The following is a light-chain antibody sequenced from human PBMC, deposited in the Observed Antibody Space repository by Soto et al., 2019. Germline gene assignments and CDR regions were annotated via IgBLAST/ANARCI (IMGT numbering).Light chain of an antibody. CDR3: QQYNNWPIT. J-gene: IGKJ5*01. Sequence: EIVLTQSPGTLALSPGDRVTLSCRASQSVNKAYLVWYQVKPGQAPRLLIYGATIRATGIPARFSGSGSGTEFTLTISSLQSEDFAVYYCQQYNNWPITFGQGTRLEIK. CDR2: GAT. V-gene: IGKV3-15*01. CDR1: QSVNKAY.